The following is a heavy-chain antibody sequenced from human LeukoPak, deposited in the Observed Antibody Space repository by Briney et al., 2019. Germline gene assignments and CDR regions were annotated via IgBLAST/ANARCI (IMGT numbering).Heavy chain of an antibody. Sequence: SETLSLTCTVSGGSISGYYWSWIRQPAGKTLEWLGRIYSGGSTYYNPSLKSRITLSVDPSRNQFSLSLSSVTAADTAVYYCTRGRYNGHDPDYWGQGTLVTVSS. V-gene: IGHV4-4*07. CDR1: GGSISGYY. D-gene: IGHD5-12*01. CDR3: TRGRYNGHDPDY. CDR2: IYSGGST. J-gene: IGHJ4*02.